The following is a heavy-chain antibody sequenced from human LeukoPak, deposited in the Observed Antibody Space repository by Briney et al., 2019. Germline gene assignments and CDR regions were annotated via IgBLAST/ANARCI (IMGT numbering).Heavy chain of an antibody. D-gene: IGHD5-18*01. CDR3: ARPIQEYYYYYGMDV. V-gene: IGHV4-39*01. J-gene: IGHJ6*02. Sequence: SETLSLTCTVSGGSISSSSNYWGWIRQSPGKGLEWIGRIYYSGTTYYNPSLKSRVTISVDTSKNQFSLKLRSVTAADTAVYYCARPIQEYYYYYGMDVWGQGTTVTVSS. CDR1: GGSISSSSNY. CDR2: IYYSGTT.